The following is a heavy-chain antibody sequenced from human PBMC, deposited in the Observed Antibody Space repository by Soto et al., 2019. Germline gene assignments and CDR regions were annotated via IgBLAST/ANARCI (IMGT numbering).Heavy chain of an antibody. CDR1: GFLFSRFG. J-gene: IGHJ4*02. CDR2: IVSHGGKI. V-gene: IGHV3-33*02. CDR3: ARADDLWDDNGLVC. D-gene: IGHD1-1*01. Sequence: QVQLVESGGAVVQPGTSLRLSCAASGFLFSRFGMHWVRQAPGKGLEWVAVIVSHGGKIGYADSVRGRFTISRDNSRNMLFLEMSSLRVEGVGMYYWARADDLWDDNGLVCWGQGALVTVSS.